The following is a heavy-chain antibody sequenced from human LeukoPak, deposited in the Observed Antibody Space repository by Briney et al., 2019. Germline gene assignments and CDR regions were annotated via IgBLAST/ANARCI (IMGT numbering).Heavy chain of an antibody. Sequence: PGGSLRLSCAASGFTVSSNYMSWVRQAPAKGLEWVSAISGGGVNTYYADSVKGRFTISRDESKNTLYLQINSLRAEDTAVYYCAKSVGYHSDRSGYYWLGTFDSWGQGTLVTVSS. D-gene: IGHD3-22*01. CDR1: GFTVSSNY. CDR2: ISGGGVNT. CDR3: AKSVGYHSDRSGYYWLGTFDS. J-gene: IGHJ4*02. V-gene: IGHV3-23*01.